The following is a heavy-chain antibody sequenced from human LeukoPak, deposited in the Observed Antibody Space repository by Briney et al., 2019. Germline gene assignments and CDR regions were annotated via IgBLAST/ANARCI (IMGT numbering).Heavy chain of an antibody. CDR2: ISYDGSNK. Sequence: GRSLRLSCAASGFTFSSYAMHWVRQAPGKGLEWVAVISYDGSNKYYADSVKGRFTISRDNAKNSLYLQMNSLRAEDTAVYYCARGGYYDSTPNDAFDIWGQGTMVTVSS. CDR3: ARGGYYDSTPNDAFDI. CDR1: GFTFSSYA. D-gene: IGHD3-22*01. J-gene: IGHJ3*02. V-gene: IGHV3-30-3*01.